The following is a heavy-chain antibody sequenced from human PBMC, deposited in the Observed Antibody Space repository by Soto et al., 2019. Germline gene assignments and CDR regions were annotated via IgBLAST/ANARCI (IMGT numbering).Heavy chain of an antibody. CDR3: GFGSRGWWSWFDP. D-gene: IGHD2-15*01. CDR2: ISAYNGNT. Sequence: QVQLVQSGAEVKKPGASVKVSCKASGYTFTSYGISWVRQAPGHGLEWMGWISAYNGNTNYAQKLQGRVTMTTDTSTSPAYMELRGLRSDHPAVYYCGFGSRGWWSWFDPWGQGTLVTVSS. CDR1: GYTFTSYG. V-gene: IGHV1-18*04. J-gene: IGHJ5*02.